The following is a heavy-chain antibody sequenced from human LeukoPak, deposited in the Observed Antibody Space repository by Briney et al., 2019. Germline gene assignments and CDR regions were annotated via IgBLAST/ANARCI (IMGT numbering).Heavy chain of an antibody. Sequence: PGGSLRLSCASSGFTFSSYSMNWVRQAPGKGLEWVSSISSSSSYIYYADSVKGRFTISRDNAKNSLYLQMNSLRAEDTAVYYCAKDWGKGREYYMDVWGKGTTVTVSS. V-gene: IGHV3-21*01. CDR2: ISSSSSYI. J-gene: IGHJ6*03. CDR3: AKDWGKGREYYMDV. D-gene: IGHD3-16*01. CDR1: GFTFSSYS.